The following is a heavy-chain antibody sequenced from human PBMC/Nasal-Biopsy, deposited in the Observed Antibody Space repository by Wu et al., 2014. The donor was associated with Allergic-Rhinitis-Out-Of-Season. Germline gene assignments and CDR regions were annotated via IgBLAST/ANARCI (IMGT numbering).Heavy chain of an antibody. CDR1: GFTFSDYT. CDR3: ARGTPAGSSRGFQH. D-gene: IGHD2-2*01. V-gene: IGHV3-48*04. CDR2: IGSSLGTI. Sequence: LRLSCAASGFTFSDYTLNWVRQASGKGLEWVSYIGSSLGTIYYADSVKGRFTISRDNAKNSLYLQMNSLRAEDTAVYYCARGTPAGSSRGFQHWGQGTLVTVSS. J-gene: IGHJ1*01.